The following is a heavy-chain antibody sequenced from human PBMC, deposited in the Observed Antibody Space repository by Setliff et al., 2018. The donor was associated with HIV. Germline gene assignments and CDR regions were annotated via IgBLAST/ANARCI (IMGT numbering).Heavy chain of an antibody. V-gene: IGHV4-61*02. D-gene: IGHD3-9*01. CDR2: IDTSGST. CDR1: GASISSGTYY. CDR3: ARMPYILTDYYGSRDYHGLDV. Sequence: SETLSLTCTVSGASISSGTYYWSWIRQPAGKGLEWIGRIDTSGSTNYNPSLKSRVTISVDTSKNQFSLKLSSVTAADTAVYYCARMPYILTDYYGSRDYHGLDVWGQGTSVTVSS. J-gene: IGHJ6*02.